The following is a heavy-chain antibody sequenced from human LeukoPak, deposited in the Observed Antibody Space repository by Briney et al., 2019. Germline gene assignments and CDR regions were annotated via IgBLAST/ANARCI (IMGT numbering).Heavy chain of an antibody. CDR1: GFTFSSYG. D-gene: IGHD2-15*01. Sequence: GRSLRLSCAASGFTFSSYGMHWVRQAPGKGLEWVAVISYDGSNKYYADSVKGRFTISRDNSKNTLYLQMNSLRAEDTAVYYCAKDSQYCSGGSCYSVDYYYYGMDVWGQGTRSPSP. J-gene: IGHJ6*02. V-gene: IGHV3-30*18. CDR2: ISYDGSNK. CDR3: AKDSQYCSGGSCYSVDYYYYGMDV.